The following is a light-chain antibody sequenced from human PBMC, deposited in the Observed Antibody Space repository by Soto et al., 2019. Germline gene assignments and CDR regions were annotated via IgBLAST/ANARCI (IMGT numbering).Light chain of an antibody. CDR3: AAWDDSLTGVV. V-gene: IGLV1-44*01. CDR1: SSNIGSNT. J-gene: IGLJ3*02. Sequence: QTVVTQPPSASGTPGQGVTISCSGSSSNIGSNTVDWYQHLPGTAPKLLIYANSQRPSGVPDRFSGSKSGTSASLAISGLQSEDEADYYCAAWDDSLTGVVFGGGTKLTVL. CDR2: ANS.